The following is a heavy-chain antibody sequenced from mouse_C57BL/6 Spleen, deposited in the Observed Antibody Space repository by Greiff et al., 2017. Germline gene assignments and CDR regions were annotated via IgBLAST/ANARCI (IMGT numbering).Heavy chain of an antibody. Sequence: QVQLQQPGAELVMPGASVKLSCKASGYTFTSYWMHWVKQRPGQGLEWIGEIDPSDSYTNYNQKFKGKSTLTVDKSSSTAYMQLSSLTSEDSAVYYCARGGAYGGNAMDYWGQGTSVTVSS. J-gene: IGHJ4*01. CDR3: ARGGAYGGNAMDY. CDR1: GYTFTSYW. CDR2: IDPSDSYT. V-gene: IGHV1-69*01. D-gene: IGHD1-1*01.